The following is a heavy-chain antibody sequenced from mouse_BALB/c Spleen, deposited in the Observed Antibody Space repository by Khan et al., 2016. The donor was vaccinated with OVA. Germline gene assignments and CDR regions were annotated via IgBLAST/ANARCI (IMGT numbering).Heavy chain of an antibody. CDR2: IDPFSGGT. Sequence: EVQLKQSGPELMKPGASVKISCKASGYSFTNYYIHWVMQSHGKGLEWIGYIDPFSGGTTYNQKFKGKATLTVDKSSSTAYIHLSNLTSEDSAAYYRSRHGYVGWFTCRGEASLVTVRA. CDR3: SRHGYVGWFTC. D-gene: IGHD2-14*01. CDR1: GYSFTNYY. V-gene: IGHV1S135*01. J-gene: IGHJ3*01.